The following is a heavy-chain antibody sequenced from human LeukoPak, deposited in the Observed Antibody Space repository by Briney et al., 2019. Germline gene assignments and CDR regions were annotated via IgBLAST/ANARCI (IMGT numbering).Heavy chain of an antibody. V-gene: IGHV1-69*02. CDR3: ARASPPYYGSGSYSCFDY. J-gene: IGHJ4*02. CDR1: GGTFSSYT. Sequence: ASVKVSCKASGGTFSSYTISWVRQAPGQGLEWMGRIIPILGIANYAQKFQGRVTITADKSTSTAYMELSSLRSEDTAVYYCARASPPYYGSGSYSCFDYWGQGTLVTVSS. D-gene: IGHD3-10*01. CDR2: IIPILGIA.